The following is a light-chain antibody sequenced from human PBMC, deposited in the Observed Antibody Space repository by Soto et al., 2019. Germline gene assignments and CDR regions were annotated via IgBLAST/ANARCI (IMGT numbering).Light chain of an antibody. V-gene: IGKV3-11*01. CDR2: DAS. CDR1: QSVSSY. J-gene: IGKJ5*01. CDR3: QQRSNWPPT. Sequence: EIVLTQSPATLSLSPVERTTLXWRASQSVSSYLAWYQQKPGQAPRLLIYDASNRATGIPARFSGSGSGTDFTLTISSLEPEDFAVYYCQQRSNWPPTFGQGTRLEIK.